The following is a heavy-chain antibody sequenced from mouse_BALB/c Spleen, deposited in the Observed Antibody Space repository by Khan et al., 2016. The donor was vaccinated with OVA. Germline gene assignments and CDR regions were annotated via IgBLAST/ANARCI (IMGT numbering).Heavy chain of an antibody. J-gene: IGHJ2*01. Sequence: QVQLQQSGAELARPGASVKLSCKASVYIFTKFWMQWVKQRPGQGLEWIGAIYPGNGDTRYTQRFKGKATLTADESSSTAYMQLSSLASEDSAVYYCVRSWDSYYFDYWGQGTTLTVSS. CDR2: IYPGNGDT. V-gene: IGHV1-87*01. CDR1: VYIFTKFW. CDR3: VRSWDSYYFDY. D-gene: IGHD4-1*01.